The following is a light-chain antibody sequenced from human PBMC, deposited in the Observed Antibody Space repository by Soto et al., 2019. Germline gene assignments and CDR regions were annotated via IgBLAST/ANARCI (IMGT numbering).Light chain of an antibody. CDR3: TSFTSSSPQL. Sequence: QSALTQPASVSGSPGQSITISCTGTSGDVDAFDYVSWYQQHPGKAPKLMIFEVSDRPSGVSDRFSGSKSGSTASLTISGLQAEDEADYFCTSFTSSSPQLFGTGTKLT. J-gene: IGLJ1*01. V-gene: IGLV2-14*01. CDR2: EVS. CDR1: SGDVDAFDY.